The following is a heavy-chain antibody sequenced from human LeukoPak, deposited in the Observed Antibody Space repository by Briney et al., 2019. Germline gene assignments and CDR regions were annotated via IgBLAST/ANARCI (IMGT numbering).Heavy chain of an antibody. D-gene: IGHD2-2*01. CDR1: GCTFTDYY. J-gene: IGHJ4*02. CDR3: ARANFLYCSSSTCLFDY. V-gene: IGHV1-2*02. CDR2: INPNDGDT. Sequence: ASVKVSCKASGCTFTDYYMHWVRQAPGQGFEWMGWINPNDGDTNYQGRVTMTRDTSISTAHMEVSRLRSDDTAVYYCARANFLYCSSSTCLFDYWGQGTLVTVSS.